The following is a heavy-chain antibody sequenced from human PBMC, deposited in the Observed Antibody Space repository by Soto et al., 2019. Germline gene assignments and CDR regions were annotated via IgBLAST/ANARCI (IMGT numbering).Heavy chain of an antibody. CDR1: GGSFSDYY. V-gene: IGHV4-34*01. Sequence: QVQLQQWGAGLLKPSETLSLTCAVYGGSFSDYYWCWIRQPPGKGLEWIGEINHSGHTNYNPSLKSRVTISVDTSRNQFSLKLSSVTAADTAVYYSVRSGHLFDYWGQGTLLTVSS. J-gene: IGHJ4*02. CDR3: VRSGHLFDY. D-gene: IGHD3-10*01. CDR2: INHSGHT.